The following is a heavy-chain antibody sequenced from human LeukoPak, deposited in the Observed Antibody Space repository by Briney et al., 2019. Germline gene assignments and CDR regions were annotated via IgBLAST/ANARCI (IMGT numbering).Heavy chain of an antibody. V-gene: IGHV3-23*01. Sequence: GGSLRLSCAASGFTFSSYAMSWVRQAPGKGLEWVSAISGSGGSTYYADSVKGRFTISRDNSKNTLYLQMNSLRAEDTAVYYCAEDLHVIVPAAESNWFDPWGQGTLVTVSS. CDR2: ISGSGGST. J-gene: IGHJ5*02. CDR1: GFTFSSYA. CDR3: AEDLHVIVPAAESNWFDP. D-gene: IGHD2-2*01.